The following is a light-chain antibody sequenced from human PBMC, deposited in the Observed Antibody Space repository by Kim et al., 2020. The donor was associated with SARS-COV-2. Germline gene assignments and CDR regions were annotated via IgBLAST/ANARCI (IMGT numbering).Light chain of an antibody. CDR1: QTAYLW. CDR3: QQYYNSWT. CDR2: EAS. J-gene: IGKJ1*01. V-gene: IGKV1-5*03. Sequence: SASGGDRVTITCRASQTAYLWVAWYQQKPEKAPNLLIYEASTLESGVPSGFSGGGSGTEFTLTITSLQPDDFATYFCQQYYNSWTFGQGTKVDIK.